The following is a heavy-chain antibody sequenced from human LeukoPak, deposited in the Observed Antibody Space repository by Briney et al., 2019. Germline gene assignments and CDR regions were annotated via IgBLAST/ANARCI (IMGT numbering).Heavy chain of an antibody. CDR3: ARAGWYRFDY. J-gene: IGHJ4*02. CDR1: GFTFSNYW. V-gene: IGHV3-74*01. D-gene: IGHD6-19*01. CDR2: MNSDGTTT. Sequence: PGGSLRLSCAASGFTFSNYWMPWVRQAPGKGLVWVARMNSDGTTTNYADSMKGRFTISRDNAKNTLFLQMNSLGAEDTAVYYCARAGWYRFDYWGQGTLVTVSS.